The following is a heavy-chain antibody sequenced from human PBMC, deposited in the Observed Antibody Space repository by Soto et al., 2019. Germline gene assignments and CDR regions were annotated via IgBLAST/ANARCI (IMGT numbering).Heavy chain of an antibody. D-gene: IGHD2-21*01. J-gene: IGHJ4*02. CDR2: IWYDGSNK. CDR1: GFTFNSYG. CDR3: ARETSPVITLDY. Sequence: QVQLVESGGGVVQPGRSLRLSCAASGFTFNSYGMHWVRQAPGKGLEWVAVIWYDGSNKYYADSVKGRFTISRDNSKNTLFLQMNSLRAEDTAVYYCARETSPVITLDYWGQGTLVTVSS. V-gene: IGHV3-33*01.